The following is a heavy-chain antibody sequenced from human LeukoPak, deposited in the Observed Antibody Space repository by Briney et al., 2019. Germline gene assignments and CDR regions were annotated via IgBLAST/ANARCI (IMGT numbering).Heavy chain of an antibody. D-gene: IGHD3-16*01. V-gene: IGHV4-59*01. CDR1: GGSISSFY. CDR2: IYYSGST. J-gene: IGHJ4*02. CDR3: ARDLQSGPPVG. Sequence: SETLSLTCTVSGGSISSFYWSWVRQPPGKGLEWIGYIYYSGSTYYNPSLKSRVTISVDTSKNQFSLKLSSVTAADTVVYYCARDLQSGPPVGWGQGTLVTVSS.